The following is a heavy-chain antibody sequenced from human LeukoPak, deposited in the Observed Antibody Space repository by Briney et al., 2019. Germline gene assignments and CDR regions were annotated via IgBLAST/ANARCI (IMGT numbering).Heavy chain of an antibody. CDR1: GGSISSSSYY. J-gene: IGHJ4*02. CDR2: IYYSGST. Sequence: SETLSLTCTVSGGSISSSSYYWSWIRQPPGKGLEWIGYIYYSGSTNYNPSLKSRVTISVDTSKNQFSLKLSSVTAADTAIYYCGRARQGIDYWGQGILVTVAS. V-gene: IGHV4-61*05. CDR3: GRARQGIDY.